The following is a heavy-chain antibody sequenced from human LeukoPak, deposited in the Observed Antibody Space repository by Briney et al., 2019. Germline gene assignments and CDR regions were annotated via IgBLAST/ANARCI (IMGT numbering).Heavy chain of an antibody. J-gene: IGHJ4*02. CDR1: GFTFRSYW. D-gene: IGHD3-10*01. CDR3: ARETPYGSLTFDY. V-gene: IGHV3-7*03. CDR2: MQPDGGEK. Sequence: GGSLRLSCAASGFTFRSYWMSWVRQAPGKGLEWVANMQPDGGEKYYVDSVKGRFTISRDNAKNSLYLQMNSLRAEDTAVYYCARETPYGSLTFDYWSQGTRVTVSS.